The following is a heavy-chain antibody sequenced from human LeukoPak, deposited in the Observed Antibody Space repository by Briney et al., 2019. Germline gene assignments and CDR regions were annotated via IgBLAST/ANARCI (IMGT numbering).Heavy chain of an antibody. CDR2: INAGNGNT. Sequence: ASVKVSCKASGYTFTSYAMHWVRQAPGQRLEWMGWINAGNGNTKYSQKFQGRVTMTRDTSTSTVYMELSSLRSEDTAVYYCARGVLGRALDPWGQGTLVTVSS. D-gene: IGHD7-27*01. V-gene: IGHV1-3*01. J-gene: IGHJ5*02. CDR1: GYTFTSYA. CDR3: ARGVLGRALDP.